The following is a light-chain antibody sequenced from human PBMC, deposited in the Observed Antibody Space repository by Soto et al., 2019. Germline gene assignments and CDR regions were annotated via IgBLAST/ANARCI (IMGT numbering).Light chain of an antibody. CDR3: QHYRTS. V-gene: IGKV3-20*01. J-gene: IGKJ4*01. CDR2: GAS. Sequence: EIVLTQSPGTLSLSPGERATLSCRASQSVSSSYLAWYQQKPGQAPRQLIYGASSRATGIPDRFSGSGSGTDVTLTIPRLEPEDFAVYYCQHYRTSFGGGTRVEIK. CDR1: QSVSSSY.